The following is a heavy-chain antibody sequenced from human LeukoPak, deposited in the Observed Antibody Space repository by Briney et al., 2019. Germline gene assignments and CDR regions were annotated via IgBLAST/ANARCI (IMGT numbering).Heavy chain of an antibody. J-gene: IGHJ6*03. D-gene: IGHD2-2*02. Sequence: ASVKVSCQASGYTLTDYGINWVRQAPGQGLEWMGWISADDDNTKYAQKFQGRVTMTIDTSTNTAYMELRSLRSDDTAVYYCARGRTARTRYLYYYYMDVWGIGTTVTVSS. CDR1: GYTLTDYG. CDR3: ARGRTARTRYLYYYYMDV. CDR2: ISADDDNT. V-gene: IGHV1-18*01.